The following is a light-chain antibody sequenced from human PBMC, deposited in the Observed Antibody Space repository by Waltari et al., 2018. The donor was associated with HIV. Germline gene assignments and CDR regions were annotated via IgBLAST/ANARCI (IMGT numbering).Light chain of an antibody. J-gene: IGLJ3*02. CDR1: SSNLGAGYD. Sequence: QSVLTQPPSVSGAPGQRVTISCSGSSSNLGAGYDIHWYQQLPGPAPSLLTYGNTNRPSGVPDRSSGPKSGTSASLASAGLQAEDEADYYCQSYDSSLGGWVFGGGTKLTVV. CDR3: QSYDSSLGGWV. V-gene: IGLV1-40*01. CDR2: GNT.